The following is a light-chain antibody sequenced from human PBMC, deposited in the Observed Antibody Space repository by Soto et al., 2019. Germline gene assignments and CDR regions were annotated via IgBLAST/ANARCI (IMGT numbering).Light chain of an antibody. J-gene: IGKJ2*01. CDR3: QQYNNWPYT. Sequence: EIALKLTPATLSVSTRERGSLSCMASQSVSSNLAWYQQKPGQAPRLLIYAASARATGIPARFSGSGSGTDFTLTISSLQSEDFAVYYCQQYNNWPYTVGQGTKVDI. V-gene: IGKV3-15*01. CDR2: AAS. CDR1: QSVSSN.